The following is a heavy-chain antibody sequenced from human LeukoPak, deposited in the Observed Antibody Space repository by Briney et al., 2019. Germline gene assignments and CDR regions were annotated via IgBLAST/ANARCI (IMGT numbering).Heavy chain of an antibody. D-gene: IGHD6-13*01. Sequence: GGSLRLSCAASGFTFSSYAMSWVRQAPGKGLEWVSAISGSCGSTYYADSVKGRFTISRDNSKNTLYLQMNSLRAEDTAVYYCAIINSSSWYYYYYGMDVWGQGTTVTVSS. J-gene: IGHJ6*02. CDR3: AIINSSSWYYYYYGMDV. CDR1: GFTFSSYA. V-gene: IGHV3-23*01. CDR2: ISGSCGST.